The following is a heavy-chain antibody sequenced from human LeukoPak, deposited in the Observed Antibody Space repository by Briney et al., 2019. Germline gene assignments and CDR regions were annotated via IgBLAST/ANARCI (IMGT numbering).Heavy chain of an antibody. V-gene: IGHV5-51*01. D-gene: IGHD4-17*01. Sequence: GESLKTSCKASGYKFTNYWIGWVRQMPGKGLEWMTIIYPGDSETRYSPSFQGQVTISADKSIGTMYLQWSSLKASDTAMYYCARALRTGQGDYVPVLWGQGTLVTVSS. J-gene: IGHJ4*02. CDR3: ARALRTGQGDYVPVL. CDR2: IYPGDSET. CDR1: GYKFTNYW.